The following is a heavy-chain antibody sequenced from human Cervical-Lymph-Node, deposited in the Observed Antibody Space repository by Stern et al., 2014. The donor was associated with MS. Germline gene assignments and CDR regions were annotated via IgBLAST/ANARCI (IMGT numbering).Heavy chain of an antibody. CDR2: VFYSRNT. J-gene: IGHJ1*01. Sequence: VQLVESGPGLVKPSQTLSLTCTVSGGSMNSGGHYRTLIRQPPGKGLAWIGYVFYSRNTYYNPSLRSRATISADTSNNQFFLNLTSVTAADTAIYFCARVHAYGDYVGIWGQGTLVTVSS. CDR3: ARVHAYGDYVGI. CDR1: GGSMNSGGHY. D-gene: IGHD4-17*01. V-gene: IGHV4-31*03.